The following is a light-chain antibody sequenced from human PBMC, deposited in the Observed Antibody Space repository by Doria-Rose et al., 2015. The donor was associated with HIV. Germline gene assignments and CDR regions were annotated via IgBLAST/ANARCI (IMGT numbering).Light chain of an antibody. CDR3: HQYGTSWT. CDR2: DGS. V-gene: IGKV3-20*01. Sequence: TQSPGTLSLSPGERATLSCRASQSFSSTYLAWYQQIPGQAPSLLIYDGSTRATGIQDRFSASGSGTDFTLSINRLEPEDFALYYCHQYGTSWTFGQGTKVEI. J-gene: IGKJ1*01. CDR1: QSFSSTY.